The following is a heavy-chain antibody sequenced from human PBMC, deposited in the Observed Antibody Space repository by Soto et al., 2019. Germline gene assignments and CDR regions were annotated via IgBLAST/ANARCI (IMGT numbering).Heavy chain of an antibody. CDR1: GCAISSGGYY. Sequence: SETLSLTFTVSGCAISSGGYYWSWILQHPGKGLEWIGYIYYSGNTYYSPSLKSRVTISVDTSKNQFSLKLSSVTAADTAVYYCARADIVVVVAATHRLFDSWGQGTLVIVSS. CDR2: IYYSGNT. D-gene: IGHD2-15*01. CDR3: ARADIVVVVAATHRLFDS. J-gene: IGHJ5*01. V-gene: IGHV4-31*03.